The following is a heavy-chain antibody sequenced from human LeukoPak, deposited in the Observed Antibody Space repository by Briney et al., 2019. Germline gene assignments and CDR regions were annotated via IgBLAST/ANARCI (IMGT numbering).Heavy chain of an antibody. Sequence: GGSLRLSCAASGFTFDDYGMSWVRQAPGKGLEWVSYISSSGSTIYYADSVKGRFTISRDNAKNSLYLQMNSLRAEDTAVYYCARDDGWLQYYFDYWGQGTLVTVFS. J-gene: IGHJ4*02. D-gene: IGHD5-12*01. V-gene: IGHV3-48*03. CDR2: ISSSGSTI. CDR1: GFTFDDYG. CDR3: ARDDGWLQYYFDY.